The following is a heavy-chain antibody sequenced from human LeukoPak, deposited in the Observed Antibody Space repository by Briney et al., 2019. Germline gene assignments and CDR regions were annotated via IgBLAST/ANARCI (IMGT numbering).Heavy chain of an antibody. CDR3: ARRVDSYWFFDH. CDR2: IYPGDSDT. Sequence: GESLKISCKGPGFSFTNYWIGWGRQMPGKGLEWMGIIYPGDSDTRYIPSFQGQVTISADKSINTAFLQWTSLKASDTAMYYCARRVDSYWFFDHWGQGTLVTVSS. J-gene: IGHJ4*02. CDR1: GFSFTNYW. D-gene: IGHD1-26*01. V-gene: IGHV5-51*01.